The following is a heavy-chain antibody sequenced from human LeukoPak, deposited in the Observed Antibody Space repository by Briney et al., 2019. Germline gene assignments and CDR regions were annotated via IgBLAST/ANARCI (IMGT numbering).Heavy chain of an antibody. D-gene: IGHD3-16*02. J-gene: IGHJ4*02. V-gene: IGHV4-39*01. CDR1: GASITSESSY. CDR3: ARAPSYRRYSYHS. Sequence: SETLSLTCTVSGASITSESSYWGWIHQPPGKGFQWIGGLVYDGSAHYSPSLQSHVSISADTSNNQFSLKLASVTASDTGVYFCARAPSYRRYSYHSWGQGTLVTVSS. CDR2: LVYDGSA.